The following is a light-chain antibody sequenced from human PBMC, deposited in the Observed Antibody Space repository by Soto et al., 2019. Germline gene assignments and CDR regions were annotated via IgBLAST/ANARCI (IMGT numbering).Light chain of an antibody. Sequence: QSALTQPASVSGSPGQSITISCTGTSSDVGGYNYVSWYQQHPGKAPKLMIYEVSNRPSGVSNRFSGSRSGNTAVLTISGLQPDDEGDYYCCSYESSKAFVFGTGTKLTVL. CDR1: SSDVGGYNY. CDR3: CSYESSKAFV. CDR2: EVS. V-gene: IGLV2-14*01. J-gene: IGLJ1*01.